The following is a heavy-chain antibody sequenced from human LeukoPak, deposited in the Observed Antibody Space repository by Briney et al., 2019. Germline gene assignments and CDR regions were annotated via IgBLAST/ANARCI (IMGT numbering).Heavy chain of an antibody. V-gene: IGHV3-23*01. CDR3: AREPLTGYYGFDY. Sequence: GGSLILSCAASGFTFSSYAMNWVRQAPGKGLEWVSAISGSGGATYYADSVKGRFTISRDTSRNTLYLQMNSLRAEDTAVYYCAREPLTGYYGFDYWGQGTLVTVSS. CDR2: ISGSGGAT. D-gene: IGHD3-9*01. J-gene: IGHJ4*02. CDR1: GFTFSSYA.